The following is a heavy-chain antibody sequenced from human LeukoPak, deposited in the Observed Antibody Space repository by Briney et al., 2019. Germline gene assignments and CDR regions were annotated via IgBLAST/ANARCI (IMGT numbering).Heavy chain of an antibody. CDR2: IMESGAST. CDR1: GFTFSNYA. J-gene: IGHJ4*02. Sequence: GGSLRLSCAASGFTFSNYAMSWVRQAPGEGLEWVSAIMESGASTYYADSVKGRFTISRDNSKNPLYLQMNGLRAEDTAVYYCAKSRRGWYYFDFWGQGPLVTASS. V-gene: IGHV3-23*01. D-gene: IGHD6-19*01. CDR3: AKSRRGWYYFDF.